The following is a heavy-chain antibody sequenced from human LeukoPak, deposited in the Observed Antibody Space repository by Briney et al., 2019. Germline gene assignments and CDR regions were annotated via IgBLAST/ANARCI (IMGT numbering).Heavy chain of an antibody. Sequence: ASVKVSCKASGYTFTGYYMHWVRQAPGQGLEWMGWISAYNGNTNYAQKLQGRVTMTTDTSTSTAYMELRSLRSDDTAVYYCARVTRAVAGTSWFDPWGQGTLVTVSS. J-gene: IGHJ5*02. V-gene: IGHV1-18*04. CDR1: GYTFTGYY. CDR2: ISAYNGNT. D-gene: IGHD6-19*01. CDR3: ARVTRAVAGTSWFDP.